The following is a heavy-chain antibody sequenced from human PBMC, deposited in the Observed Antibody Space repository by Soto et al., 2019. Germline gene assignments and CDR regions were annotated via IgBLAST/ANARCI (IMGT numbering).Heavy chain of an antibody. CDR1: GFTVSSNY. J-gene: IGHJ5*02. CDR2: IYSGGST. D-gene: IGHD2-2*01. CDR3: ASGYCSSTSCYAGYNWFDP. Sequence: VQLVESGGGLVQPGGSLRLSCAASGFTVSSNYMSWVRQAPGKGLEWVSVIYSGGSTYYADSVKGRFTISRDNSKNTLYLQMNSLRAEDTAVYYCASGYCSSTSCYAGYNWFDPWGQGTLVTVSS. V-gene: IGHV3-66*01.